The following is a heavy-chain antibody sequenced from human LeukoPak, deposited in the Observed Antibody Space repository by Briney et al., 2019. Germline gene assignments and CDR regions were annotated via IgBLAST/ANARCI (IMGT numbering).Heavy chain of an antibody. CDR3: ARFTYYYDGSGYYFSDYYYYYGMDV. V-gene: IGHV1-8*01. Sequence: ASVKVSCKASGYTFTSYDINWVRQATGQGLEWMGWMNPNSGNTGYAQKFQGRVTMTRNTSISTAYMELSSLRSEDTAVYYCARFTYYYDGSGYYFSDYYYYYGMDVWGQGTTVTVSS. J-gene: IGHJ6*02. CDR2: MNPNSGNT. CDR1: GYTFTSYD. D-gene: IGHD3-22*01.